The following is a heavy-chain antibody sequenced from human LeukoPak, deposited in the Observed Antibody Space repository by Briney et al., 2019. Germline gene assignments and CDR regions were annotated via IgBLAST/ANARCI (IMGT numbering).Heavy chain of an antibody. CDR3: ARDGGYYDILTGYYSPSDAFDI. CDR1: GYTFTGYY. D-gene: IGHD3-9*01. CDR2: INPNSGGT. Sequence: ASVKVSCKASGYTFTGYYMHWVRQAPGQGLEWMGWINPNSGGTNYAQKFQGRVTMTRDTSISTAYMELSRLRSDDTAVYYCARDGGYYDILTGYYSPSDAFDIWGQGTMVTVSS. V-gene: IGHV1-2*02. J-gene: IGHJ3*02.